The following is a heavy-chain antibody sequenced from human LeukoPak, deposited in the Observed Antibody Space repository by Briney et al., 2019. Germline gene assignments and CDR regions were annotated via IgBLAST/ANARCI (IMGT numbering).Heavy chain of an antibody. V-gene: IGHV3-23*01. J-gene: IGHJ4*02. CDR2: LSGSGGST. Sequence: GGSLRLSCAASGFTFSSYAMNWVRQAPGKGLEWVSGLSGSGGSTSYADSVKGRFTISRDNSKNTLYLQMNSLRAEDTAVYYCAKGIAVAGPYYFDYWGQGTLVTVSS. CDR1: GFTFSSYA. CDR3: AKGIAVAGPYYFDY. D-gene: IGHD6-19*01.